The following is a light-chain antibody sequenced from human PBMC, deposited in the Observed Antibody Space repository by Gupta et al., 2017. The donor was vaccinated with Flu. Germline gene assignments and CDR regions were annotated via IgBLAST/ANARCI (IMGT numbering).Light chain of an antibody. CDR1: QSVTSNY. V-gene: IGKV3-20*01. CDR2: GAS. CDR3: QQYGSSPLT. Sequence: EIVLTQSPGTLSLSPGERATLSCRASQSVTSNYLAWYQQKPGQAPRLLIYGASNRATGIPDRFSGSGSGTDFSLTISRLEPEDFAVFYCQQYGSSPLTFGQGTKVEIK. J-gene: IGKJ1*01.